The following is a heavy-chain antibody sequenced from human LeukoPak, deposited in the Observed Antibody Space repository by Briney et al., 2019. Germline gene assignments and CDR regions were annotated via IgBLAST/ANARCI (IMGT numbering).Heavy chain of an antibody. CDR3: ARDGIAALYYYYYYMDV. D-gene: IGHD6-13*01. V-gene: IGHV4-34*01. Sequence: SETLSLTCTVSGGSISSYYWSWIRQPPGKGLEWIGEINHSGSTNYNPSLKSRVTISVDTSKNQFSLKLSSVTAADTAVYYCARDGIAALYYYYYYMDVWGKGTTVTVSS. J-gene: IGHJ6*03. CDR1: GGSISSYY. CDR2: INHSGST.